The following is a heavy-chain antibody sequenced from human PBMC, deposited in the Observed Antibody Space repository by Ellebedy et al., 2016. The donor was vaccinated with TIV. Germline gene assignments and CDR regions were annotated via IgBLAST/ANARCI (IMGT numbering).Heavy chain of an antibody. CDR2: ISSSSDFI. D-gene: IGHD6-19*01. J-gene: IGHJ4*02. V-gene: IGHV3-48*02. CDR1: EFIFSSYN. Sequence: GGSLRLSCAASEFIFSSYNMNWVRQAPGKGLEWVSYISSSSDFIYYADSVKGRFTISRDNAKNSLYLQMDSLRDDDTAVYHCTRDASGWSVFWGQGTLVTVSS. CDR3: TRDASGWSVF.